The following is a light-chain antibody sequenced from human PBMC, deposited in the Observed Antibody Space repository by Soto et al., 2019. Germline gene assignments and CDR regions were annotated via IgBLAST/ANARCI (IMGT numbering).Light chain of an antibody. CDR1: QSVSSN. CDR2: GAS. Sequence: ETVMTQSPATLSVSPGEGATLSCRASQSVSSNLAWYQQRPGQTPRLLVYGASIMATGMSARFSGSGSGTEFTLTISSLQSEDFALYYCQQYNEWPHTFGGGTKVEIK. V-gene: IGKV3-15*01. CDR3: QQYNEWPHT. J-gene: IGKJ4*01.